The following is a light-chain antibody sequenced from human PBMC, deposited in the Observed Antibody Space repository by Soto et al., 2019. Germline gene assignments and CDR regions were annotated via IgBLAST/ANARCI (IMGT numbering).Light chain of an antibody. CDR3: QKYNSAPWT. Sequence: DIQMTQSPSSLSASVGDRVTITCRASQGISNYLAWYQQKPGKVPKLLIYASSTLQSGVPSRFGGGGSGTDFTLTISSLQPEDVATYYCQKYNSAPWTFGQGTKVEIK. CDR2: ASS. J-gene: IGKJ1*01. V-gene: IGKV1-27*01. CDR1: QGISNY.